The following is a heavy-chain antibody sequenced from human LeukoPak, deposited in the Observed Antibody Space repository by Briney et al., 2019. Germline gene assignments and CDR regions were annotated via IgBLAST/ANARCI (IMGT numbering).Heavy chain of an antibody. V-gene: IGHV3-53*05. CDR1: GFSVSSSH. CDR3: ARDSGTSSGGS. Sequence: PGGSLRLSCAASGFSVSSSHMGWVRQAPGKGLGCVSIIYTGGRTYYADSVKGRFTISRDNSKNTLDLQMNSLRTEDTAVYYCARDSGTSSGGSWGQGTLVTVSS. D-gene: IGHD6-6*01. CDR2: IYTGGRT. J-gene: IGHJ5*02.